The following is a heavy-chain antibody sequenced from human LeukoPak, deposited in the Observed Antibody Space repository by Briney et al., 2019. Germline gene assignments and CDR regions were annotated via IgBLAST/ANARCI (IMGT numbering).Heavy chain of an antibody. V-gene: IGHV3-21*01. CDR1: GFTFGDYS. CDR2: ISPTTAYI. Sequence: GGSLRLSCAASGFTFGDYSMNWVRQAPGKGLEWVSSISPTTAYIYYADSVKGRFTISRDNANNSLSLQMTNLSAEDTAVYYCARWFSGYSSDWGQGTLVTVSS. J-gene: IGHJ4*02. CDR3: ARWFSGYSSD. D-gene: IGHD3-22*01.